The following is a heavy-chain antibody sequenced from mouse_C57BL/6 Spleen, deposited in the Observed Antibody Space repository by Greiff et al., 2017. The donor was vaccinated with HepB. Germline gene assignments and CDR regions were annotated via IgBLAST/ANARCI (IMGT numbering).Heavy chain of an antibody. CDR2: ISYDGSN. CDR1: GYSITSGYY. D-gene: IGHD1-1*01. Sequence: EVQLQESGPGLVKPSQSLSLTCSVTGYSITSGYYWNWIRQFPGNKLEWMGYISYDGSNNYNPSLKNRISITRDTSKNQFFLKLNSVTTEDTATYYCARGDYGSSYVGAYWGQGTLVTVSA. CDR3: ARGDYGSSYVGAY. J-gene: IGHJ3*01. V-gene: IGHV3-6*01.